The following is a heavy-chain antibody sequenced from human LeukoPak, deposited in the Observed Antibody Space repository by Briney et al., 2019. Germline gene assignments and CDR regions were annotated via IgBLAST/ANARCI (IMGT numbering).Heavy chain of an antibody. V-gene: IGHV1-46*01. D-gene: IGHD2-2*02. Sequence: ASVKVSCKASGYTFTTYYIHWVRQAPGQGLEWMGLINPSDGSTSYAQKFQGRVTMTRDTSTSTVYMALSSLRSEDTAVYYCARAPGELLYSFDYWGQETLVTVSS. CDR2: INPSDGST. CDR3: ARAPGELLYSFDY. CDR1: GYTFTTYY. J-gene: IGHJ4*02.